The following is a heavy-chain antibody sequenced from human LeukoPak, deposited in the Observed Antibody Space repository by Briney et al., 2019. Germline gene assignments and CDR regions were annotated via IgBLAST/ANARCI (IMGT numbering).Heavy chain of an antibody. CDR1: GFTFSSYA. CDR3: AKDLNEIAAAAPDY. D-gene: IGHD6-13*01. V-gene: IGHV3-23*01. CDR2: ISGSGGGT. Sequence: PGGSLRLSCAASGFTFSSYAMSWVRQAPGKGLEWVSAISGSGGGTYYADSVKGRFTISGDNSKNTLYLQMNSLRAEDTAVYYCAKDLNEIAAAAPDYWGQGTLVTVSS. J-gene: IGHJ4*02.